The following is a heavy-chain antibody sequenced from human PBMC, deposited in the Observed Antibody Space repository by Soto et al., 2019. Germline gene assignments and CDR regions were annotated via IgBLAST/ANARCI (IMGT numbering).Heavy chain of an antibody. J-gene: IGHJ6*02. V-gene: IGHV3-21*01. CDR2: IISSSSYI. Sequence: GVSLRRSCAASGFTFSSYSINWVRQAPGTGLEWVASIISSSSYIYYADSVKGRFTISRHKAKNSLSLQMSSLRADDTSLYYCARHQGPDAGNYGMDVWRRGNTATVSS. CDR1: GFTFSSYS. CDR3: ARHQGPDAGNYGMDV.